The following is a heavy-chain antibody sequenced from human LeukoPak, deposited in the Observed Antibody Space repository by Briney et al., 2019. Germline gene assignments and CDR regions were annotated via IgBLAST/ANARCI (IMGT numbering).Heavy chain of an antibody. Sequence: SETLSLTCTVSGYSISSGYYWGWIRQPPGKGLEWIGSIYHSGSTYYNPSLKSRVTISVDTSKNQFSLKLSSVTAADTAVYYCARDRGPAAPIFDYWGQGTLVTVSS. CDR2: IYHSGST. J-gene: IGHJ4*02. D-gene: IGHD2-2*01. V-gene: IGHV4-38-2*02. CDR1: GYSISSGYY. CDR3: ARDRGPAAPIFDY.